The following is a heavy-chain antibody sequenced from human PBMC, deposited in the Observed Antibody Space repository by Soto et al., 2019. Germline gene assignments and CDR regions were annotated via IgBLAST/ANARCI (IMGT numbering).Heavy chain of an antibody. J-gene: IGHJ6*02. CDR3: AREKPPLIAAAGRDYYYYGMDV. CDR1: GFTFSSYW. Sequence: LRLSCAASGFTFSSYWMHWVRQAPGKGLVWVSRINSDGSSTSYADSVKGRFTISRDNAKNTLYLQMNSLRAEDTAVYYCAREKPPLIAAAGRDYYYYGMDVWGQGTTVTVSS. V-gene: IGHV3-74*01. D-gene: IGHD6-13*01. CDR2: INSDGSST.